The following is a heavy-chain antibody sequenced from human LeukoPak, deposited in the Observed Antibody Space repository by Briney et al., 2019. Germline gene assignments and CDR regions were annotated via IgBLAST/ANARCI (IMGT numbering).Heavy chain of an antibody. J-gene: IGHJ5*02. CDR1: GYTFTGYY. V-gene: IGHV1-2*02. CDR2: INPNSGGT. Sequence: ASVKVSCKASGYTFTGYYMHWVRQAPGQGLEWMGWINPNSGGTNYAQKFQGRVTMTRDTSISTAYMELSRLRSDDTAVYYCAREGAFWSGYVNWFDPWGQGTLVTVPS. CDR3: AREGAFWSGYVNWFDP. D-gene: IGHD3-3*01.